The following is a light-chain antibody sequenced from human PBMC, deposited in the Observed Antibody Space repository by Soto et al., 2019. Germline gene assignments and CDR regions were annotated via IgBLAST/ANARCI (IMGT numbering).Light chain of an antibody. CDR2: GAS. Sequence: EIVWTQSPGTLSLSPGEGATLSCRASQSINSFLAWYQQRRGQAPRLLIHGASNRATGIPDRFSGSGSGTDFTLTISRLEPEDFAVYYCQQYGGSPRTFGQGTKVDIK. CDR1: QSINSF. CDR3: QQYGGSPRT. J-gene: IGKJ1*01. V-gene: IGKV3-20*01.